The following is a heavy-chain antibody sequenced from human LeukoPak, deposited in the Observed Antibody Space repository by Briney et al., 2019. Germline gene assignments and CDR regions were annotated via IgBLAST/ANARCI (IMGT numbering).Heavy chain of an antibody. CDR2: VSGSGRTT. CDR3: TNWREGVRPDFES. CDR1: GFTVSSNY. D-gene: IGHD3-3*01. Sequence: SGGSLRLSCAASGFTVSSNYMSWVRQAPGKGLEWVSVVSGSGRTTYYADSVKGRFTIMRDNFRSTMYVQMNNLRVEDTAVYYCTNWREGVRPDFESWGQGTLVTVSP. V-gene: IGHV3-23*01. J-gene: IGHJ4*02.